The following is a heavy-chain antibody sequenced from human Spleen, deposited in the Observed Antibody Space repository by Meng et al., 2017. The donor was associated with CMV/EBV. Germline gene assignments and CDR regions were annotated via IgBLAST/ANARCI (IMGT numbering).Heavy chain of an antibody. CDR1: GFTFNSYG. V-gene: IGHV3-33*01. Sequence: GESLKISCAASGFTFNSYGMHWVRQAPGKGLEWVAVIWYDGSNKYYADSVKGRFTISRDNSKNTLYLQMNSLRSDDTAVYFCARDRGKNRLMLYAGDYWGQGTLVTVSS. D-gene: IGHD2-8*01. CDR3: ARDRGKNRLMLYAGDY. J-gene: IGHJ4*02. CDR2: IWYDGSNK.